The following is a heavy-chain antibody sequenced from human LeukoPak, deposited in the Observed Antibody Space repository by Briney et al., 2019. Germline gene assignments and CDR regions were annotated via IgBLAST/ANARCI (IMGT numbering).Heavy chain of an antibody. CDR1: GFTFSSYA. CDR2: MTSGGGT. V-gene: IGHV3-23*01. D-gene: IGHD6-6*01. Sequence: PGGSLRLSCAASGFTFSSYAMTWVRQAPGEGLEWVSAMTSGGGTYYADSVKGRFTISRDNSKNTVYLQMNSLRAENTAVYYCAKDLTRSSGGFDYWGQGTLVTVSS. CDR3: AKDLTRSSGGFDY. J-gene: IGHJ4*02.